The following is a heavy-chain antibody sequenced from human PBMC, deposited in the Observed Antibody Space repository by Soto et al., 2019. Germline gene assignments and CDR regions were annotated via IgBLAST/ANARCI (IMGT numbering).Heavy chain of an antibody. CDR3: ARGDFWSGPSNDNWFDP. Sequence: GGSLRLSCAASGFTFSSYGMHWVRQAPGKGLEWVAVIWYDGSNKYYADSVKGRFTISRDNSKNPLYLQMNSLRAEDTAVYYCARGDFWSGPSNDNWFDPWGQGTLVTVSS. CDR1: GFTFSSYG. V-gene: IGHV3-33*01. D-gene: IGHD3-3*01. J-gene: IGHJ5*02. CDR2: IWYDGSNK.